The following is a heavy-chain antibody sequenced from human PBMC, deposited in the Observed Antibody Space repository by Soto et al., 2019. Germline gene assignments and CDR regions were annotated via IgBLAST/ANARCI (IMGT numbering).Heavy chain of an antibody. CDR3: VRQDFGAGVWFEP. CDR1: GYTFTTYA. CDR2: HNGCNGKL. D-gene: IGHD3-16*01. Sequence: QVQLVQSGAEVKKPGASVTVSCRASGYTFTTYAIHWVRQAPGQGLEWMGWHNGCNGKLKYSQKFQGRGTVIRDTSASTVYMELRSPTFEDTAVYFCVRQDFGAGVWFEPWGQGTLVTVSS. J-gene: IGHJ5*02. V-gene: IGHV1-3*01.